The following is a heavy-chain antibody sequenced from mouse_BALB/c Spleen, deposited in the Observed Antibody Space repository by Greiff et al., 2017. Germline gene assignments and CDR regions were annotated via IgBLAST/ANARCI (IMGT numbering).Heavy chain of an antibody. V-gene: IGHV7-3*02. J-gene: IGHJ2*01. CDR1: GFTFTDYY. D-gene: IGHD4-1*02. CDR2: IRNKANGYTT. CDR3: ARAPTGTYYFDY. Sequence: EVQRVESGGGLVQPGGSLRLSCATSGFTFTDYYMSWVRQPPGKALEWLGFIRNKANGYTTEYSASVKGRFTISRDNSQSILYLQMNTLRAEDSATYYCARAPTGTYYFDYWGQGTTLTVSS.